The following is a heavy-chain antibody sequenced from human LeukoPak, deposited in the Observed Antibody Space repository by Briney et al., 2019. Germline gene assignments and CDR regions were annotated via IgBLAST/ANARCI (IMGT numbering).Heavy chain of an antibody. CDR3: ARAGIVVVPAAIHYNWFDP. CDR1: GGSISSYY. V-gene: IGHV4-4*07. D-gene: IGHD2-2*01. J-gene: IGHJ5*02. CDR2: IYTSGST. Sequence: SETLPLTCIVSGGSISSYYWSWIRQPAGKGLEWIGRIYTSGSTNYNPSLKSRVTMSVDTSKNQFSLKLSSVTAADTAVYYCARAGIVVVPAAIHYNWFDPWGQGTLVTVSS.